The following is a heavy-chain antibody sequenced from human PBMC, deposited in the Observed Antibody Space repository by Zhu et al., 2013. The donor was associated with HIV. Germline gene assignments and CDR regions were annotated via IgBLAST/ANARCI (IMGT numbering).Heavy chain of an antibody. Sequence: QVQLVQSGPEVKKPGASVKVSCKASGYTFTNDGINWVRQATGHGLEWMGWVDPSNGNAGYAQKFQGRVTITRNISTSTVYMELSSLRSDDTAVYYCARDVPGDYDFWSGYSDWYFDLWGRGTWSLSPQ. J-gene: IGHJ2*01. CDR1: GYTFTNDG. CDR2: VDPSNGNA. D-gene: IGHD3-3*01. V-gene: IGHV1-8*03. CDR3: ARDVPGDYDFWSGYSDWYFDL.